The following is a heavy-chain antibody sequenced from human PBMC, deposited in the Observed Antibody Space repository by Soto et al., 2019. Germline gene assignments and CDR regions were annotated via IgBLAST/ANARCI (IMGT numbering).Heavy chain of an antibody. D-gene: IGHD1-26*01. Sequence: EVQLVESGGGLVQPGGSLRLSCAASGFTFNSYWMTWVRQAPGKGLEWVANIKQDGSEKYYVYSVKGRFTISRDNAKNSLYLQMNSLRAEDTAVYYCARGWGLDPWGQGTLVTVSS. V-gene: IGHV3-7*04. CDR2: IKQDGSEK. J-gene: IGHJ5*02. CDR1: GFTFNSYW. CDR3: ARGWGLDP.